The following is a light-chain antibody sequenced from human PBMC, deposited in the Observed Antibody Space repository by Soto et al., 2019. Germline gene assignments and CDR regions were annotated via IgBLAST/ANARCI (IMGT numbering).Light chain of an antibody. V-gene: IGKV3-15*01. CDR1: QSVSSN. CDR2: GAP. CDR3: QQYNNWPPWT. J-gene: IGKJ1*01. Sequence: EIVMTQSPATLPVSPGERATLSCTASQSVSSNLAWYQQKPGQAPSLLIYGAPTRATGIPARFSGSGSGTECTLTISSLQSEDFAVYYCQQYNNWPPWTFGQGTKVEIK.